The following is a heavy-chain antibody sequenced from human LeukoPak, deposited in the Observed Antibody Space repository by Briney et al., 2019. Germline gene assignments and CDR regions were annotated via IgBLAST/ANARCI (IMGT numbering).Heavy chain of an antibody. CDR3: AVLHYYGMDV. CDR2: MTGSGGTT. J-gene: IGHJ6*02. V-gene: IGHV3-23*01. Sequence: GGSLRLSCAASGFTFRTYTMSWVRQAPGKGLEWVSSMTGSGGTTSYADSAKGRFTISRDNSNNTLYLQMNSLRAEDTAVYYCAVLHYYGMDVWGQGTTVTVSS. CDR1: GFTFRTYT. D-gene: IGHD2-15*01.